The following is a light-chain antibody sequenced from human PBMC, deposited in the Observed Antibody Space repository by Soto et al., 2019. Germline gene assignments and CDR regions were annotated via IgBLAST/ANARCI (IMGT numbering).Light chain of an antibody. Sequence: EIVLTQSPATLSLSPGERATLSCRASQSVSSYLAWYQQKPGQAPRLLIYDASNRATGIPARFSGSGSGTDFPLTISSLPREDFAVYYFQQRIKWPTSRRGTKRDI. CDR2: DAS. J-gene: IGKJ3*01. CDR3: QQRIKWPT. V-gene: IGKV3-11*01. CDR1: QSVSSY.